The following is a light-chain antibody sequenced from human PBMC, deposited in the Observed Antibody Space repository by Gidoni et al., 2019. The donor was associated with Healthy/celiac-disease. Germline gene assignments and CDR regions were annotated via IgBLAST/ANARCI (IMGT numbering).Light chain of an antibody. CDR3: AAWDDSLNGRV. CDR2: YDD. CDR1: SSNIGNNA. Sequence: SVLTQPPSVSEAPRQRVTISCSGSSSNIGNNAVNWYQQLPGKAPKLLIYYDDLLPSGVSDRFSGSKSGTSASLAISGLQSEDEADYYWAAWDDSLNGRVFGGGTKLTVL. V-gene: IGLV1-36*01. J-gene: IGLJ3*02.